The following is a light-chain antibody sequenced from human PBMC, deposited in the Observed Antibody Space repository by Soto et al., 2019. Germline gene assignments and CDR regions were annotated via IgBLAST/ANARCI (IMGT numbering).Light chain of an antibody. CDR1: QSVSSSY. J-gene: IGKJ1*01. Sequence: EIVLTQSPGTLSLSPGERATLSCRASQSVSSSYLAWYQQKPGQAPRLLIYGASRRATGIPDRFSGSGSGTDFTLTISRLEPEDFAVYYCQQCGSSSWTFGQGTKVEI. CDR3: QQCGSSSWT. V-gene: IGKV3-20*01. CDR2: GAS.